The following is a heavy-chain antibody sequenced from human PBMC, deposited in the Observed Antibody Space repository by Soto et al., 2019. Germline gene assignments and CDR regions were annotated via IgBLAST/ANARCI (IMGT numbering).Heavy chain of an antibody. CDR1: GYTFTSYG. V-gene: IGHV1-18*01. CDR3: ASGPVAYCGGDCSSYAFDI. CDR2: ISAYNGNT. Sequence: ASVKVSCKASGYTFTSYGISWVRQAPGQGPEWMGWISAYNGNTNYAQKLQGRVTMTTDTSTSTAYMELRSLRSDDTAVYYCASGPVAYCGGDCSSYAFDIWGQGTMVTVS. J-gene: IGHJ3*02. D-gene: IGHD2-21*02.